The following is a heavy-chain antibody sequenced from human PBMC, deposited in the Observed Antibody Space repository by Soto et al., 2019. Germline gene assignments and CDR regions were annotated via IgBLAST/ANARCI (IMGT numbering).Heavy chain of an antibody. CDR3: ARDFAVAASFDY. D-gene: IGHD6-19*01. CDR1: GFTFSYYY. V-gene: IGHV3-11*01. J-gene: IGHJ4*02. CDR2: ISSSGSTI. Sequence: GGSLRLSCAASGFTFSYYYMSWIRQAPGKGLEWVSYISSSGSTIYYADSVKGRFTISRDNAKNSLYLQMNSLRAEDTAVYYCARDFAVAASFDYWGQGTLVTVSS.